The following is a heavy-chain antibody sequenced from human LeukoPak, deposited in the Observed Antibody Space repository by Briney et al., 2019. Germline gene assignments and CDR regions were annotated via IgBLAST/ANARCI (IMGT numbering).Heavy chain of an antibody. D-gene: IGHD5-18*01. Sequence: PSQTLSLTCTVSGGSISSGGYYWSWIRQHPGKGLEWIGYIYYSGSTYYNPSLKSRVTISVDTSKNQFSLKLSSVTAADTAVYYCARDADTAMGKTRYYYYGMDVWGQGTTVTVSS. V-gene: IGHV4-31*03. CDR3: ARDADTAMGKTRYYYYGMDV. CDR2: IYYSGST. J-gene: IGHJ6*02. CDR1: GGSISSGGYY.